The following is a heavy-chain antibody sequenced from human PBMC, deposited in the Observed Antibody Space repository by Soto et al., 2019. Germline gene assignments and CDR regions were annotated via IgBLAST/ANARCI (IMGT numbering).Heavy chain of an antibody. V-gene: IGHV3-23*01. Sequence: EVQLLESGGGLVQPGGSLRLSCAASGFTFSSYAMSWVRQAPGKGLEWVSAISGSGGSTYYADSVKGRFTISRDNAKNSLYLQMNSLRAEDTALYYCAKSASSSWYGLDFDYWGQGTLVTVSS. CDR1: GFTFSSYA. CDR3: AKSASSSWYGLDFDY. D-gene: IGHD6-13*01. CDR2: ISGSGGST. J-gene: IGHJ4*02.